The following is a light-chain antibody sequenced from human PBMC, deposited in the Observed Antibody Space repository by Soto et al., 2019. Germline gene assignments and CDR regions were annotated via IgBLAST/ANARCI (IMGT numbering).Light chain of an antibody. CDR3: SSYTSSSTVV. CDR1: SSDIGAYNY. CDR2: DVS. J-gene: IGLJ2*01. V-gene: IGLV2-14*01. Sequence: QSALTQPASVSGSPGQSITISCTGTSSDIGAYNYVSWYQQHPGKAPKLMIYDVSNRPSGVSTRFSGSKSGHTASLTISGLQAEDEADYYCSSYTSSSTVVFGGGTKLTVL.